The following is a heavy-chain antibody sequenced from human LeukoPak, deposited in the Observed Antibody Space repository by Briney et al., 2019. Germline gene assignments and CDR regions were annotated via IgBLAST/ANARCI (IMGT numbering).Heavy chain of an antibody. Sequence: PGGSLRLSCAASGFTFSNYAMSWVRQAPGKGLEWVSAISGSGVSTYYADSVKGRFTISRDNSKNTLYLQMNSLRAEDTAVHYCAKQRSYGGNGWYFDYWGQGTLITVSS. D-gene: IGHD6-19*01. CDR3: AKQRSYGGNGWYFDY. CDR1: GFTFSNYA. J-gene: IGHJ4*02. CDR2: ISGSGVST. V-gene: IGHV3-23*01.